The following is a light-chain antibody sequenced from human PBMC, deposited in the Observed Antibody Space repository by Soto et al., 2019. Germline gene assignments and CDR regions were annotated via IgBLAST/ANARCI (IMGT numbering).Light chain of an antibody. J-gene: IGKJ1*01. V-gene: IGKV3-20*01. CDR3: QQYGSSPLT. Sequence: EIVLTQSPGTLSLSPGERATLSCTASQSVSSTYLAWYQQKPGQAPRILIYDASSRATGLPDRVSGGGSGTNFTLTISRLEPEDFSVYYCQQYGSSPLTFGQGTKVEIK. CDR1: QSVSSTY. CDR2: DAS.